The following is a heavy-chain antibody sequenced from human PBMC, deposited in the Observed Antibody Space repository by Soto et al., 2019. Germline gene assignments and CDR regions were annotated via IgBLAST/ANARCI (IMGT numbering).Heavy chain of an antibody. J-gene: IGHJ3*02. CDR2: ILVDGRT. Sequence: SLRLSCAASGFICSSYDMSWVRQAPGKGLEWVSTILVDGRTFYVDSVKDRFTISRDSSQNTVYLQMNSLTAGDTALYYCAKATATGGGAFDICGQGTMVTVSS. D-gene: IGHD2-8*02. CDR3: AKATATGGGAFDI. CDR1: GFICSSYD. V-gene: IGHV3-23*01.